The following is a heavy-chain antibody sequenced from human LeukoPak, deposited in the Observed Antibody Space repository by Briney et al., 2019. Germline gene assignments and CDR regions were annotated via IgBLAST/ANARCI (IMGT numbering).Heavy chain of an antibody. Sequence: PGGSLRLSCAASGFTFSSYGMHWVRQAPGKGLEWVAVIWYDGSNKYYADSVKGRFTISRDNSKNTLYLQMNSLRAEDPAVYYCARDPASDIVATSLDYYYGMDVWGQGTTVTVSS. CDR2: IWYDGSNK. CDR3: ARDPASDIVATSLDYYYGMDV. J-gene: IGHJ6*02. V-gene: IGHV3-33*01. CDR1: GFTFSSYG. D-gene: IGHD5-12*01.